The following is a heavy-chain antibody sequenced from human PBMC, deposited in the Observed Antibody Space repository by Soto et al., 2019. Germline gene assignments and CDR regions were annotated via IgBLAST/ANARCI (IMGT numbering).Heavy chain of an antibody. V-gene: IGHV3-74*01. J-gene: IGHJ3*02. D-gene: IGHD3-3*01. CDR2: INDDGGIT. CDR3: ARPLSKSSSGFDI. Sequence: EVQLVESGGGLVQPGGSLRLYCAASGFTFSNHWLHWVRQTPGQGLEGVSRINDDGGITNYADFVRGRFTMSRDNAKNMVYLQMNSLRAEDTGVYYCARPLSKSSSGFDIWGQGTMVTVSS. CDR1: GFTFSNHW.